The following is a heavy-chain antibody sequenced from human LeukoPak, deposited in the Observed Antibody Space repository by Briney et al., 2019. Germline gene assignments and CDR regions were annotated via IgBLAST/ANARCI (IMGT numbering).Heavy chain of an antibody. D-gene: IGHD3-10*01. CDR3: ARHLNYYGSGSYNYGMDV. V-gene: IGHV4-39*01. CDR1: GASISTYYYY. J-gene: IGHJ6*02. CDR2: IYNSGYT. Sequence: SETLSLTCTVSGASISTYYYYWAWIRQPPGKGLEWIGSIYNSGYTYYNPSLRSRVTISVDTSKNQVSLKLRSVAATDTGVYCCARHLNYYGSGSYNYGMDVWGQGTTVTVSS.